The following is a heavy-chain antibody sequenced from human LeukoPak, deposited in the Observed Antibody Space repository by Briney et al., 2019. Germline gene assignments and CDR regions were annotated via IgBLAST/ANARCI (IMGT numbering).Heavy chain of an antibody. J-gene: IGHJ4*02. CDR1: GFTFSNAW. D-gene: IGHD3-22*01. CDR2: IKSKTDGGTT. V-gene: IGHV3-15*01. Sequence: GGSLRLSCAASGFTFSNAWMSWRRQGPGKGLEWVVRIKSKTDGGTTEYEGRVKGRCTISRDDVKNTLDLQMTSLKTEDTAVYYCTTDHLYYYDSSGSPREHYYFDYWGQGTLVTVSS. CDR3: TTDHLYYYDSSGSPREHYYFDY.